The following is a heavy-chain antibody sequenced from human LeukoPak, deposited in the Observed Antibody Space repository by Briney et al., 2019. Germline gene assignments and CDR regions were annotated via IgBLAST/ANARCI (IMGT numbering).Heavy chain of an antibody. CDR1: GFAFGDYA. J-gene: IGHJ6*02. CDR2: IRSKAYGGTT. V-gene: IGHV3-49*03. CDR3: TRELLASPYGMDA. Sequence: GGSLRLSCKASGFAFGDYAMSWFRQAPGKGLEWVGFIRSKAYGGTTEYAASVKGRFTISRDDSKSIAYLQMNSLKTEDTAVYYCTRELLASPYGMDAWGQGTTVTVSS. D-gene: IGHD5-12*01.